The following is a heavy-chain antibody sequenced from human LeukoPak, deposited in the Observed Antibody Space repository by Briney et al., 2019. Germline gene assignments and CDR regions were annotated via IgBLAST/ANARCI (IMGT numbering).Heavy chain of an antibody. V-gene: IGHV3-74*01. CDR1: GFTFSSYW. CDR3: ARDVDTAMVDY. Sequence: PGGSLRLSCAASGFTFSSYWMHWFRQAPGKGLVWVSRINSDGSSTSYADSVKGRFTISRDNAKNTLYLQMNSLRAEDTAVYYCARDVDTAMVDYWGQGTLVTVSS. D-gene: IGHD5-18*01. J-gene: IGHJ4*02. CDR2: INSDGSST.